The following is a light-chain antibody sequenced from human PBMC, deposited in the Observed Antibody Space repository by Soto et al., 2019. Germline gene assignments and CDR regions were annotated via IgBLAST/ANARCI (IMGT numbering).Light chain of an antibody. CDR1: QSLLHSNGYNY. J-gene: IGKJ2*01. CDR2: LGS. Sequence: EIVMTQSPLSLPVTPGEPASISCRSSQSLLHSNGYNYLDWYLQKPGQSPQLLIYLGSNRASGVPGRFSGSESGTDFTLKISRVEADYGGVYDGMPALQTPYTFGQGTQLVSK. CDR3: MPALQTPYT. V-gene: IGKV2-28*01.